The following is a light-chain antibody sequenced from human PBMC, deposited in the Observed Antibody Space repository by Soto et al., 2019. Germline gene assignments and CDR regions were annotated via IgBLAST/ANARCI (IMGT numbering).Light chain of an antibody. Sequence: QSALTQPPSASGSPGQSVTISCTGTSSDVGGYKYVSWYQQYPGKAPKLMIYAVSKRPSGVPDRFSGSKSGNTASLTVSGLQAEDEADYYCSSYAGSSNYVFGTGTKVTVL. CDR2: AVS. V-gene: IGLV2-8*01. CDR3: SSYAGSSNYV. J-gene: IGLJ1*01. CDR1: SSDVGGYKY.